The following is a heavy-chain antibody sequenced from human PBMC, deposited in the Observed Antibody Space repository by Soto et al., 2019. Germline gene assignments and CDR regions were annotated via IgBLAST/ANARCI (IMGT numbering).Heavy chain of an antibody. CDR3: ARVGQIWGSYRCRFPFDY. D-gene: IGHD3-16*02. J-gene: IGHJ4*02. V-gene: IGHV1-8*01. CDR2: MNHNSGNT. Sequence: GASVKVSCKASGYTFTSYDINWVRQATGQGLEWMGWMNHNSGNTGYAQKFQGRVTMTRNTSISTAYMELSSLRSEDTAVYYCARVGQIWGSYRCRFPFDYWGQGTLVTVSS. CDR1: GYTFTSYD.